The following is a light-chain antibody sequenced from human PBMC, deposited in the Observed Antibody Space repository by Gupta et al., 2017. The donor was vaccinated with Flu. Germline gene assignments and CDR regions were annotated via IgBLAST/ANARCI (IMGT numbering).Light chain of an antibody. CDR3: CSYAGSYTFV. Sequence: QSALTQPRSVSGSPGQSVTISCTGTTSDVGAYNYVSWYRHHPGKAPQLLIYEVSERPSGVPDRFSGSKSGNSASLTISGLQAEDEADYYCCSYAGSYTFVFGTGTRVTDL. CDR1: TSDVGAYNY. V-gene: IGLV2-11*01. CDR2: EVS. J-gene: IGLJ1*01.